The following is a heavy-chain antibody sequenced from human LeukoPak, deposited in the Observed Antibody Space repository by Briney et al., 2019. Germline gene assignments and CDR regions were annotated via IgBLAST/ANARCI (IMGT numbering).Heavy chain of an antibody. CDR1: GFTFSSYG. V-gene: IGHV3-23*01. Sequence: GGSLRLSCAASGFTFSSYGMHWVRQAPEKGLEWVSSIIDSGINTYYGDPVKGRFTISRDNSKSTLYLQMNSLRAEDTAVYYCAKGSRGSYDYWGQGTLVTVSS. J-gene: IGHJ4*02. D-gene: IGHD1-26*01. CDR2: IIDSGINT. CDR3: AKGSRGSYDY.